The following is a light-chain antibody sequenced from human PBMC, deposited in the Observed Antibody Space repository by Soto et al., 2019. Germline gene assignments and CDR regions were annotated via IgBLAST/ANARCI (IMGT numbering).Light chain of an antibody. V-gene: IGKV1-17*01. CDR3: LQHNDYPPT. CDR1: QDIRKD. J-gene: IGKJ1*01. CDR2: AAS. Sequence: DIQMTKSPSSLSASVGDRVTITCRASQDIRKDLGWYQQKPGKAPKRLIYAASSLQSGVPSRFSGSGSGTEFTLTISSLQPEDYATYYCLQHNDYPPTFGQGTKVEI.